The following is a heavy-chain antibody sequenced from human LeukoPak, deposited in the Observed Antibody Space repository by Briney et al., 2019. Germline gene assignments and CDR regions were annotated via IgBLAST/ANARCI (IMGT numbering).Heavy chain of an antibody. J-gene: IGHJ4*02. Sequence: GGSLRLSCVASGFPFNNVWMNWVRQTPGKGLEWVGRIKSKTDGETTDYVAPVKGRFTISRDDSENTVYLQMNSLKTEDTATYYCANGPFWGQGTLVTVSS. CDR2: IKSKTDGETT. CDR3: ANGPF. V-gene: IGHV3-15*07. D-gene: IGHD4/OR15-4a*01. CDR1: GFPFNNVW.